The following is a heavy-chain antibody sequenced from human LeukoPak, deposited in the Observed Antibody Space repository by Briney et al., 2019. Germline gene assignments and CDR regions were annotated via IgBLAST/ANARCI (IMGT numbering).Heavy chain of an antibody. CDR2: ISSSGTTI. J-gene: IGHJ4*02. CDR3: ARGTFFGIYYLGYFFDY. Sequence: PGGSLRISCAASGFTFSSYWMSWVRQAPGKGLEWVSHISSSGTTIYYADSVKGRFTISRDNAKNSLYLQMNSLRDEDTAVYYCARGTFFGIYYLGYFFDYWGQGNLVTVSS. CDR1: GFTFSSYW. V-gene: IGHV3-48*02. D-gene: IGHD1-26*01.